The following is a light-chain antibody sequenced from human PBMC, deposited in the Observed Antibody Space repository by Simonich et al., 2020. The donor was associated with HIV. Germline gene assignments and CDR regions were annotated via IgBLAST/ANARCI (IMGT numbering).Light chain of an antibody. J-gene: IGKJ1*01. CDR2: GAS. CDR3: QQYGTSPPWT. V-gene: IGKV3-15*01. CDR1: QSVSTN. Sequence: EIVMRQSPATLSVSPGERATLSCRASQSVSTNLAWSQQKPGQAPRLLIYGASTRATGIPTRFSGSGSGTEFTLTISSMQSEDFAVYCCQQYGTSPPWTFGQGTKVEIK.